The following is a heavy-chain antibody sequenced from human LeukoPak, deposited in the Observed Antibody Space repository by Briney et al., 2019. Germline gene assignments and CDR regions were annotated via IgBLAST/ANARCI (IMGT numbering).Heavy chain of an antibody. Sequence: SETLSLTCTVSGGSISSGSYYWSWIRQPAGKGLEWIGRIYTSGSTNYNPSLKSRGTISVDTSKNQFSLKLSSVTAADTAVYYCARLYNSLFDYWGQGTLVTVSS. J-gene: IGHJ4*02. D-gene: IGHD1-20*01. V-gene: IGHV4-61*02. CDR2: IYTSGST. CDR1: GGSISSGSYY. CDR3: ARLYNSLFDY.